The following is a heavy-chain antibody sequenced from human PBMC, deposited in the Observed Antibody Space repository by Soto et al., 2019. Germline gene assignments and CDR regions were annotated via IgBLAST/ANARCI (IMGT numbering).Heavy chain of an antibody. J-gene: IGHJ4*02. V-gene: IGHV3-72*01. D-gene: IGHD1-1*01. CDR2: TRNKANSYTT. Sequence: GGSLRLSCAASGFTFSGHYMDWVRQAPGKGLEWVGRTRNKANSYTTEYAASVKGRFTISRDDSKNSLYLQMNSLKTEDTAVYYCAIGTTSLEGGYYFDYWGQGTLVTVSS. CDR3: AIGTTSLEGGYYFDY. CDR1: GFTFSGHY.